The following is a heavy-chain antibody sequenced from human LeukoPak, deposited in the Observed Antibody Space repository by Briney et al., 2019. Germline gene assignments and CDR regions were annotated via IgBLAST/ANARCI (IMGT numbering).Heavy chain of an antibody. CDR1: GFIFTGYF. J-gene: IGHJ4*02. CDR3: ARKRPNYFDY. Sequence: PGGSLRLSCAASGFIFTGYFMSWVRQAPGKGPEWVANINLDGSQKYYVDSVKGRFTISRDNAENSLYLQMNSLRAEDTALYYCARKRPNYFDYWGQGTLVTVSS. CDR2: INLDGSQK. V-gene: IGHV3-7*01.